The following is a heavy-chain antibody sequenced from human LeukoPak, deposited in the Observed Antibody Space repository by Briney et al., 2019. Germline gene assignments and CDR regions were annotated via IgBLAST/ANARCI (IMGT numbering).Heavy chain of an antibody. J-gene: IGHJ4*02. D-gene: IGHD3-22*01. CDR2: MNPNSGNT. CDR1: GYTFTSYD. Sequence: ASVKVSCKASGYTFTSYDINWVRQATGQGLERMGWMNPNSGNTGYAQKFQGRVTITRNTSISTAYMELSSLRSEDTAVYYCARYAYYDSSGYVDYWGQGTLVTVSS. V-gene: IGHV1-8*03. CDR3: ARYAYYDSSGYVDY.